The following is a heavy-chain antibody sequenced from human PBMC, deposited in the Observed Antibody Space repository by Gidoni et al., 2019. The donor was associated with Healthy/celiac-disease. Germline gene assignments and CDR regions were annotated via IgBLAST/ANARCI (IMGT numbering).Heavy chain of an antibody. J-gene: IGHJ4*02. CDR2: IYYSGST. Sequence: QLQLQGSGPGLVKPSETLSLTGTGAGSSIRSSSYYRGWLRQPPGKGLEWIGIIYYSGSTYYNPSLKSRVTISVDTSKNQFSLKLSSVTAADTAVYYCARDVDTAQEPTPHYFDYWGQGTLVTVSS. V-gene: IGHV4-39*01. D-gene: IGHD5-18*01. CDR1: GSSIRSSSYY. CDR3: ARDVDTAQEPTPHYFDY.